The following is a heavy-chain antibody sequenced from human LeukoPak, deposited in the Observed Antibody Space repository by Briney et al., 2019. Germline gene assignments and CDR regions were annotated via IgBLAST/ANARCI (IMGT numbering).Heavy chain of an antibody. CDR2: IRQDGSDK. D-gene: IGHD5-12*01. J-gene: IGHJ4*02. V-gene: IGHV3-7*01. Sequence: PGGSLRLSCAASGFTFSSYWMSWVRQAPGKGLEWVANIRQDGSDKYYVDSVKGRFTISRDNAKNSLYLQMNSLRAEDTAVYYCARDDTPTNGYDSYDFWGQGTLVTVST. CDR1: GFTFSSYW. CDR3: ARDDTPTNGYDSYDF.